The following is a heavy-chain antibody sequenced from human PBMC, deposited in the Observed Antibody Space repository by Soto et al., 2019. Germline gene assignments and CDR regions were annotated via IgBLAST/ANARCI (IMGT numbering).Heavy chain of an antibody. V-gene: IGHV3-53*01. CDR2: IYSGGST. Sequence: EVQLVESGGGLIQPGGSLRLSCAASGFTVSSNYMSWVRQAPGKGLEWVSVIYSGGSTYYADAVKGRFTISRDNSKNTLYLQMNSLRAEDTAVYYCARDLRTLYGMDVWGQGTTVTVSS. CDR3: ARDLRTLYGMDV. CDR1: GFTVSSNY. J-gene: IGHJ6*02.